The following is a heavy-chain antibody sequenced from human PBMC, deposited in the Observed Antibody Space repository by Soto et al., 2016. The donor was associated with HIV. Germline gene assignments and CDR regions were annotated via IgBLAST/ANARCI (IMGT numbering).Heavy chain of an antibody. J-gene: IGHJ6*02. Sequence: EVQLVESGGGLVQPGGSRRNYSCAASGFTFSGSAMHWVRQASGKGLEWVGRIRSKANSYATAYAASVKGRFTISRDDSKNTAYLQMNSLKTEDTAVYYCTRRGGSYPHYYYGMDVWGQGTTVTVSS. CDR2: IRSKANSYAT. V-gene: IGHV3-73*01. CDR1: GFTFSGSA. CDR3: TRRGGSYPHYYYGMDV. D-gene: IGHD1-26*01.